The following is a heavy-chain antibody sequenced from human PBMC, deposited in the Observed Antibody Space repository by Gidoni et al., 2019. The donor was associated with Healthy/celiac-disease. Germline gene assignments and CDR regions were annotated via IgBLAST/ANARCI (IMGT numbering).Heavy chain of an antibody. V-gene: IGHV1-69*01. CDR1: AGTFSSYA. D-gene: IGHD5-12*01. CDR3: ARDRGDGYKANDY. J-gene: IGHJ4*02. Sequence: QVKLVQSGAEVKKPGASVKVPCKASAGTFSSYAISWVLQAPGQGLEWMGGLIPIFGTANYAQKFQGRVTITADESTSTAYMELSSLRSEDTAVYYCARDRGDGYKANDYWGQGTLVTVSS. CDR2: LIPIFGTA.